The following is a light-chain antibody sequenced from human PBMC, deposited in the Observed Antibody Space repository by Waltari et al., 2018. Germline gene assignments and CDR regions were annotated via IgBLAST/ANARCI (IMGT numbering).Light chain of an antibody. CDR1: QSISSS. Sequence: DTQMTQSPSTLSASIGDRVTITCRASQSISSSLAWYQQNPGKAPKLLIYKASTLESGVPSRFSGSGSGTEFTLTISSLQPGDFATYYCQQYNSFSRTFGQGTKVDIK. CDR2: KAS. V-gene: IGKV1-5*03. CDR3: QQYNSFSRT. J-gene: IGKJ1*01.